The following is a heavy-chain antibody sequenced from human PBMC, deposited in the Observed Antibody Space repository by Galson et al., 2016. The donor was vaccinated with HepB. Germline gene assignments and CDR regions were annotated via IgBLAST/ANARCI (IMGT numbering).Heavy chain of an antibody. D-gene: IGHD6-19*01. Sequence: PALVKPTQTLTLTCTFSGFSLSTSAMTVAWIRQPPGKALERLGVINWDDDKRYSPFLKSRLTITKDTPKNQVVLTMTNMDPVDTATYYCVHEKQWLLGGEFDYWGQGTLVTVSS. CDR2: INWDDDK. J-gene: IGHJ4*02. CDR3: VHEKQWLLGGEFDY. CDR1: GFSLSTSAMT. V-gene: IGHV2-5*02.